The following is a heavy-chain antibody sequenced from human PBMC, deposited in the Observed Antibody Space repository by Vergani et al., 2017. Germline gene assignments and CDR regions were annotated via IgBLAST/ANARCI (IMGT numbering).Heavy chain of an antibody. CDR1: GFTFSSYG. D-gene: IGHD3-9*01. J-gene: IGHJ4*02. CDR2: IWYDGSNK. CDR3: ARDGGRYTDYYFDY. V-gene: IGHV3-33*01. Sequence: VQLLESGGGLVQPGGSLRLSCAASGFTFSSYGMHWVRQAPGKGLEWVAVIWYDGSNKYYADSVKGRFTISRDNSKNTLYLQMNSLRAEDTAVYYCARDGGRYTDYYFDYWGQGTLVTVSS.